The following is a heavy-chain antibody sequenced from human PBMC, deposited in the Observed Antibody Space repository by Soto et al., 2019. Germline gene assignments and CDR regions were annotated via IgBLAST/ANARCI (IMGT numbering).Heavy chain of an antibody. J-gene: IGHJ4*02. D-gene: IGHD6-25*01. V-gene: IGHV1-2*02. CDR3: TTKAATFKFDY. CDR2: INPDSGGT. Sequence: EASVKVSCKASGYMFTGYYMHWVRQAPGQGLEWMGWINPDSGGTNYQQKFQGRVTMTRDTSISTAYLELSSLRSDDTAVYYCTTKAATFKFDYWGQGSLVTVSS. CDR1: GYMFTGYY.